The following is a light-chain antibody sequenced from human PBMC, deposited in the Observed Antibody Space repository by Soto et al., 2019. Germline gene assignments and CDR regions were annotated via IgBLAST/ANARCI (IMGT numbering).Light chain of an antibody. Sequence: QSVRTQPPSVSGAPGQRVSISCTGSTSNIGAPYDVHRYQHLPGTAPKLLIYGDNNRPSGVPDRFSGSKSGTSASLAITRLQAEDEADYYCQSYDISLHNYVFGTGTKVTVL. CDR3: QSYDISLHNYV. J-gene: IGLJ1*01. CDR1: TSNIGAPYD. V-gene: IGLV1-40*01. CDR2: GDN.